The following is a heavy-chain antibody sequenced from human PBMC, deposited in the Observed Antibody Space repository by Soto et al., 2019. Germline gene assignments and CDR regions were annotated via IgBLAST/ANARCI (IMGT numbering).Heavy chain of an antibody. Sequence: SETLSLTCAVSGGSISSSNWWSRVRQPPGKGLEWIGEIYHSGSTNYNPSLKSRVTISVDKSKNQFSLKLSSVTAADTAVYYCARASGNWNYFVRQVGYYYTGMDVWGQGTTVTVSS. V-gene: IGHV4-4*02. J-gene: IGHJ6*02. CDR1: GGSISSSNW. CDR2: IYHSGST. CDR3: ARASGNWNYFVRQVGYYYTGMDV. D-gene: IGHD1-7*01.